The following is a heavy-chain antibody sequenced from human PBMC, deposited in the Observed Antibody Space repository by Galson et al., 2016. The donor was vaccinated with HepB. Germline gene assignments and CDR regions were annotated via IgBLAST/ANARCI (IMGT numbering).Heavy chain of an antibody. D-gene: IGHD3-9*01. J-gene: IGHJ4*02. CDR1: GFTFSSYA. CDR2: SGSGGPT. V-gene: IGHV3-23*01. CDR3: AKSVLEYDILTGYYRRGADY. Sequence: SLRLSCAASGFTFSSYAMSWVRQAPGTGLEWVSSSGSGGPTYYADSVKGRFTISSDNSTNTLFLQMHSLRADDTAVYYCAKSVLEYDILTGYYRRGADYWGQGTLVTVSS.